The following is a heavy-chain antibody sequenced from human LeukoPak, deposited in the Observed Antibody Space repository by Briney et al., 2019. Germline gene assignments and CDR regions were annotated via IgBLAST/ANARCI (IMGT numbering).Heavy chain of an antibody. CDR3: AREVWAVANIGDAFDI. Sequence: PSETLSLTCTVSGYSISSGYYWGWIRQPPGKGLEWIGSIYHSGSTYYNPPLKSRVTISVDTSKIQFSLKLNSVTAADTAVYYFAREVWAVANIGDAFDIWGQGTMVTVSS. CDR2: IYHSGST. V-gene: IGHV4-38-2*02. D-gene: IGHD6-19*01. J-gene: IGHJ3*02. CDR1: GYSISSGYY.